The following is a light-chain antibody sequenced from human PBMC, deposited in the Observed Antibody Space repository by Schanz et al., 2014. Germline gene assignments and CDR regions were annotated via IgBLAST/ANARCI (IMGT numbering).Light chain of an antibody. CDR1: RSDIGNYDF. Sequence: QSALTQPPSASGSPGQSVTISCTGTRSDIGNYDFVSWYQQYPGKAPRLIIHEVSKRPSGVPARFSGSKSGNTASLTVSAVQPEDEADYYCSSYGGFNNFVVFGGGTKLTVL. J-gene: IGLJ2*01. CDR3: SSYGGFNNFVV. V-gene: IGLV2-8*01. CDR2: EVS.